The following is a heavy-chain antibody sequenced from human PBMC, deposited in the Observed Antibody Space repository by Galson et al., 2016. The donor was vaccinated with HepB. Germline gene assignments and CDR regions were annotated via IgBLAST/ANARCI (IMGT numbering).Heavy chain of an antibody. CDR1: GGTFSSFA. D-gene: IGHD5-18*01. CDR2: IIPILGVP. V-gene: IGHV1-69*04. Sequence: SVKVSCKASGGTFSSFAVSWVRQAPGQGLEWMGRIIPILGVPNYAKNFQGRVTLTADKSTSTAYLDLSSLTSDDTAVYYCARVGAYTALRKGGYYYGMDVWGQGTTVTVSS. J-gene: IGHJ6*02. CDR3: ARVGAYTALRKGGYYYGMDV.